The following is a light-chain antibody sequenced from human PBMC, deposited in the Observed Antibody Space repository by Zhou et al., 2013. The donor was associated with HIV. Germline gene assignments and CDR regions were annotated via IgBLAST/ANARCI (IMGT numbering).Light chain of an antibody. CDR1: NSDVDNFDF. J-gene: IGLJ2*01. V-gene: IGLV2-14*03. Sequence: QSALTQPASVSESPGQSITISCSVTNSDVDNFDFVSWYQQRPGRAPTLIIYDVTYRPSGVSDRFSGSKSGSAASLIISGLQAEDEADYYCASYIGGNRIFGGGTKLTVL. CDR2: DVT. CDR3: ASYIGGNRI.